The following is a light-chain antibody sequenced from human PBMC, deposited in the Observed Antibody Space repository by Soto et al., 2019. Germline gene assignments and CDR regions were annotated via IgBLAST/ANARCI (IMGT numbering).Light chain of an antibody. V-gene: IGKV3-15*01. CDR2: GAS. CDR1: QSVSGY. J-gene: IGKJ1*01. Sequence: EIVLTQSPATLSLSPGERATLSCRASQSVSGYLAWYQQRPGQAPRLLIYGASIRATGIPARFSGSGSGTEFTLTISGLQSEDFGVYYCQQYRSWRTFGQGTKVDIK. CDR3: QQYRSWRT.